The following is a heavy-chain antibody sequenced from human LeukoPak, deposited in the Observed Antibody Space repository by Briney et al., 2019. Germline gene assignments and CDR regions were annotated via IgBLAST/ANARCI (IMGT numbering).Heavy chain of an antibody. J-gene: IGHJ5*02. V-gene: IGHV5-10-1*01. Sequence: GESLRISCKGSGYSFTSYWISWVRQMPGKGLEWMGRIDPSDSYTNYSPSFQGHVTISADKSISTAYLQWSSLKASDTAMYYRARLPPMVRGYDWFDPWGQGTLVTVSP. CDR1: GYSFTSYW. CDR2: IDPSDSYT. D-gene: IGHD3-10*01. CDR3: ARLPPMVRGYDWFDP.